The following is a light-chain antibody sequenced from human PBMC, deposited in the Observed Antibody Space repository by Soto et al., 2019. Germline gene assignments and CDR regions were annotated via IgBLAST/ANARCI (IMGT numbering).Light chain of an antibody. CDR3: SSYTSSSLLV. V-gene: IGLV2-14*01. CDR1: SSDVGGYNS. J-gene: IGLJ2*01. CDR2: DVS. Sequence: QSVLTQPASVSGSPGQSITISCTGTSSDVGGYNSVSWYQQHPGKAPKLMIYDVSHRPSGVSDRFSGSKSGNTAALTISGLQAEDAADYYCSSYTSSSLLVFGGGTKLTVL.